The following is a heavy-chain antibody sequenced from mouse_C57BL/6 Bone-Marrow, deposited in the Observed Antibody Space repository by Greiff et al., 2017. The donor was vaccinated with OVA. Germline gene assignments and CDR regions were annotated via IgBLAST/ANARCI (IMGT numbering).Heavy chain of an antibody. CDR3: TRNDGYSWYFDV. J-gene: IGHJ1*03. CDR1: GFTFSSYA. Sequence: EVKLVESGEGLVKPGGSLKLSCAASGFTFSSYAMSWVRQTPEKRLEWVAYISSGGDYIYYADTVKGRFTISRDNARNTLYLQMSSLKSEDTAMYYCTRNDGYSWYFDVWGTGTTVTVSS. V-gene: IGHV5-9-1*02. CDR2: ISSGGDYI. D-gene: IGHD2-3*01.